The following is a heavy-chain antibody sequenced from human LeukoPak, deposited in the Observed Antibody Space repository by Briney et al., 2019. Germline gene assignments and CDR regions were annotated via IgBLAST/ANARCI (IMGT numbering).Heavy chain of an antibody. D-gene: IGHD3-10*01. Sequence: AGGSLRLSCAASGFTFSTYAMSWVRQAPGKGLEWVSAISGSGGSAYYADSVKGRFTISRDNSKNTLYLQMNSLRAEDTAVFYCAKDYYGSGSPIDYWGQGTLVTVSS. CDR1: GFTFSTYA. J-gene: IGHJ4*02. CDR2: ISGSGGSA. V-gene: IGHV3-23*01. CDR3: AKDYYGSGSPIDY.